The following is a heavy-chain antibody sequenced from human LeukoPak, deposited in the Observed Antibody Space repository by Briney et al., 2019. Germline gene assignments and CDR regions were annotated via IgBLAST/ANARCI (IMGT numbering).Heavy chain of an antibody. CDR1: GGSFSGYY. Sequence: SETLSLTCAVYGGSFSGYYWSWIRQPPGKGLEWIGEINHRGSTNYNPSLKSRVTISVDTSKNQFSLKLSSVTAADTAVYYCAREAYCGGDCYSGFDYWGQGTLVTVSS. D-gene: IGHD2-21*02. J-gene: IGHJ4*02. CDR3: AREAYCGGDCYSGFDY. V-gene: IGHV4-34*01. CDR2: INHRGST.